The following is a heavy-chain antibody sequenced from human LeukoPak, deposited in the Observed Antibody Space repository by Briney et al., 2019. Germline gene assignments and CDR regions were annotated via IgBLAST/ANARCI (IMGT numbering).Heavy chain of an antibody. CDR1: GGSISSSY. V-gene: IGHV4-59*01. D-gene: IGHD1-26*01. CDR2: VHFTGRT. J-gene: IGHJ6*04. CDR3: SRLLPTTPPGLSSSYQYSHV. Sequence: PSETLPLTCTVSGGSISSSYWSWLRQPPGKGLEWIGYVHFTGRTNYNPSLKSRVSISLDTSKNQFSLRVSSVTAADPAVYYCSRLLPTTPPGLSSSYQYSHVWRKGTTAPVSS.